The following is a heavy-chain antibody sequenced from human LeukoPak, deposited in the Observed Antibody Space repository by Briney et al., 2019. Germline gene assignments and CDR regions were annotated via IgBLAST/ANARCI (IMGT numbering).Heavy chain of an antibody. V-gene: IGHV3-30*02. CDR3: AKEGTASKPSDLDY. D-gene: IGHD1-1*01. CDR2: IRYDGTIK. J-gene: IGHJ4*02. Sequence: PGGSLRLSCAASGFTFTDYGIHWVRQAPGKGLEWVAFIRYDGTIKYYADSVKGRFTISRDNSRNTLYLQMNSLRTEDMAVYYCAKEGTASKPSDLDYWGQGTLVTVSS. CDR1: GFTFTDYG.